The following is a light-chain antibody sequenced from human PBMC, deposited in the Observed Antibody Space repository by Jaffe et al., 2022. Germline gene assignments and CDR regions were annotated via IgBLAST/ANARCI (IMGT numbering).Light chain of an antibody. J-gene: IGKJ3*01. CDR2: DAS. CDR3: QQFNSYPFSIFT. V-gene: IGKV1-13*02. CDR1: QGISSA. Sequence: AIQLTQSPSSLSASVGDRVTITCRASQGISSALAWYQQKPGKAPKLLIYDASSLESGVPSRFSGSGSGTDFTLTISSLQPEDFATYYCQQFNSYPFSIFTFGPGTKVDIK.